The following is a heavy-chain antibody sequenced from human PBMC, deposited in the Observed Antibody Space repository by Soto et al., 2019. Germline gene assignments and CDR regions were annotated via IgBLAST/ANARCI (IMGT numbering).Heavy chain of an antibody. CDR1: GGSISSSNR. Sequence: SETLSLTCAVSGGSISSSNRWSWVRQPPGKGLEWIGEIYHSGSTNYNPSLKSQVTISVDKSKNQFSLQLSSVTAADTAVYYCATCYGSWSHPYDHWGQGTLVTVSS. CDR2: IYHSGST. CDR3: ATCYGSWSHPYDH. J-gene: IGHJ5*02. D-gene: IGHD3-10*01. V-gene: IGHV4-4*02.